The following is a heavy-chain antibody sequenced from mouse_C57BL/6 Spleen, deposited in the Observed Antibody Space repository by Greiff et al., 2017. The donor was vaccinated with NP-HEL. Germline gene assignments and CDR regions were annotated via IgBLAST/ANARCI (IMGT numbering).Heavy chain of an antibody. V-gene: IGHV1-81*01. CDR3: ADYYGSSYGYFDV. D-gene: IGHD1-1*01. CDR2: IYPRSGNT. CDR1: GYTFTSYG. J-gene: IGHJ1*03. Sequence: VHLVESGAELARPGASVKLSCKASGYTFTSYGISWVKQRTGQGLEWIGEIYPRSGNTYYNEKFKGKATLTADKSSSTAYMELRSLTSEDSAVYFCADYYGSSYGYFDVWGTGTTVTVSS.